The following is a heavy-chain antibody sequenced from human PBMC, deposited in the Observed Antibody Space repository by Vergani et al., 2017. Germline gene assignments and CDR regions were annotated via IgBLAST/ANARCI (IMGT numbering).Heavy chain of an antibody. V-gene: IGHV3-30*18. CDR3: AKDRAFVLDYDYVWGSYRYSYVDY. CDR2: ISYDGSNK. J-gene: IGHJ4*02. D-gene: IGHD3-16*02. Sequence: QVQLVESGGGVVQPGRSLRLSCAASGFTFSSYGMHWVRQAPGKGLEWVAVISYDGSNKYYADSVKGRFTISRDNSKNTLYLQMNSLRAEDTAVYYCAKDRAFVLDYDYVWGSYRYSYVDYWGQGTLVTVSS. CDR1: GFTFSSYG.